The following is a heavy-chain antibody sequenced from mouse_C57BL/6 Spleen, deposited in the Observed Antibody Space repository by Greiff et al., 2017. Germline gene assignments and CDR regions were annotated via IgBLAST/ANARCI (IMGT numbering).Heavy chain of an antibody. D-gene: IGHD1-1*01. V-gene: IGHV1-81*01. Sequence: VQLQQSGAELARPGASVKLSCKASGYTFTSYGISWVKQRTGQGLEWIGEIYPRSGNTYYNEKFKGKATLTADKSSSTAYMELRSLTSEDSAVYFCARWYYYGSIYWYFDVWGTGTTVTVSS. CDR2: IYPRSGNT. CDR1: GYTFTSYG. J-gene: IGHJ1*03. CDR3: ARWYYYGSIYWYFDV.